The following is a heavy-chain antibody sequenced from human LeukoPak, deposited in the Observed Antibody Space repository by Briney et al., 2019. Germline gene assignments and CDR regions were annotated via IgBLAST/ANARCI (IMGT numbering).Heavy chain of an antibody. V-gene: IGHV3-7*01. Sequence: GGSLSLSCAASGFTFSNYCMSWVRQAPGKGLEWVANIKEDGSEKYYVDSVRGRFTISRDNAESSLYLQMNSLRAEDTAVYYCARKYDYVSGPYRLAREHFDYWGQGSLVTVSS. D-gene: IGHD3-16*02. CDR1: GFTFSNYC. CDR2: IKEDGSEK. CDR3: ARKYDYVSGPYRLAREHFDY. J-gene: IGHJ4*02.